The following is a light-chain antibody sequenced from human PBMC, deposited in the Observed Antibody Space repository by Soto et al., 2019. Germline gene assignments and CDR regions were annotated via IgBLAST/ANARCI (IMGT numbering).Light chain of an antibody. J-gene: IGLJ1*01. CDR3: KSYAGSNNYV. V-gene: IGLV2-8*01. CDR2: EVV. CDR1: KNDIGVYDF. Sequence: LTQPPSASGSPGQSVTISCTGTKNDIGVYDFVSWYQHHPGKAPRLIIYEVVQRPSGVPDRFSGSKSGNTASLTVSGLQAEDEADYFCKSYAGSNNYVLGSGTKV.